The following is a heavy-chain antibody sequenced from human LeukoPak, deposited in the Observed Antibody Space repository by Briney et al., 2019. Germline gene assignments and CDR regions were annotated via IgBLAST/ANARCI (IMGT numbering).Heavy chain of an antibody. V-gene: IGHV5-51*01. D-gene: IGHD3-22*01. CDR2: IYPGDSNT. CDR3: ARHQGYFDP. CDR1: ECSFTNYW. Sequence: GESLKISCKGSECSFTNYWIGWVRQMPGKGLEWLGMIYPGDSNTRYSPSFQGHVTISADKSISTAYLQWSSLKASDTAMYYCARHQGYFDPWGQGTLVTVSS. J-gene: IGHJ5*02.